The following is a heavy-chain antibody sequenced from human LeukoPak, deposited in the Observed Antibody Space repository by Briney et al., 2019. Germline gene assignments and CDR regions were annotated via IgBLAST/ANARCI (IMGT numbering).Heavy chain of an antibody. D-gene: IGHD5-18*01. J-gene: IGHJ4*02. Sequence: PSETLSLTCTVSGGSIISSTYYWGWIRQPPGKGLEWIGSIYYSRSTYYNPSLKSRVTISVATSKNQFSLKLSSVTAADTAVYYCARHRGYSYGPEDYWGQGTLVTVSS. V-gene: IGHV4-39*01. CDR1: GGSIISSTYY. CDR2: IYYSRST. CDR3: ARHRGYSYGPEDY.